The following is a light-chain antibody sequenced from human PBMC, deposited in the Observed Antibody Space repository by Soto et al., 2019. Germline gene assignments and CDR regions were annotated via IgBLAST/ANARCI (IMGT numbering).Light chain of an antibody. J-gene: IGKJ2*01. CDR3: QKYNSAPYT. CDR2: AAS. V-gene: IGKV1-27*01. Sequence: DIQMTQSPSSLSASVGDRVNITCRASQGISNYLAWYQQKPGKVPKLLIYAASTLQSGVPSRFSGSGSGTYFTLTISSRQAEDVATYYCQKYNSAPYTFGQGTKLEIK. CDR1: QGISNY.